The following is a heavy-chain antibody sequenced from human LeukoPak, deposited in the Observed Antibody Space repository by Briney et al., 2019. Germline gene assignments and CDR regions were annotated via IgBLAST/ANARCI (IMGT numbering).Heavy chain of an antibody. CDR1: GFTVSSNY. CDR3: ARSNSAHCSSTSCPIFHYYYYMDV. D-gene: IGHD2-2*01. CDR2: IYSGGST. V-gene: IGHV3-66*02. Sequence: GGSLRLSCAASGFTVSSNYMSWVRQAPGKGLEWVSVIYSGGSTYYADSAKGRFTISRDNSKNTLYLQMNSLRAEDTAVYYCARSNSAHCSSTSCPIFHYYYYMDVWGKGTTVTVSS. J-gene: IGHJ6*03.